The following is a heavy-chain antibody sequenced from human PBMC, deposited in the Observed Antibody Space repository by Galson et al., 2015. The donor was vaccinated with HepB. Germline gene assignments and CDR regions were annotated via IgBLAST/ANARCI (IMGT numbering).Heavy chain of an antibody. CDR3: ARGGAYGEHDY. J-gene: IGHJ4*02. CDR1: GGSISSYY. V-gene: IGHV4-59*01. CDR2: IYYSGST. Sequence: LSLTCTVSGGSISSYYWSWIRQPPGKGLEWIGYIYYSGSTNYNPSLKCRVTISVDTSKNQFSLKLSSVTAADTAVYYCARGGAYGEHDYWGQGTLVTVSS. D-gene: IGHD4-17*01.